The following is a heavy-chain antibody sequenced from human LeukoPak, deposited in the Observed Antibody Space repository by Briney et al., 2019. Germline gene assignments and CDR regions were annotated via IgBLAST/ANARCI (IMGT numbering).Heavy chain of an antibody. CDR1: GFPFSGYG. J-gene: IGHJ4*02. CDR3: AKNRGYCSGGSCYGDY. Sequence: GGSLRLSCAASGFPFSGYGMHWVRQAPGKRLEWVAFIRYDGSNKYYADSVKGRFPISRDNSKNTLYLQMNSLRAEDTAVYCCAKNRGYCSGGSCYGDYWGQGTLVTVSS. D-gene: IGHD2-15*01. V-gene: IGHV3-30*02. CDR2: IRYDGSNK.